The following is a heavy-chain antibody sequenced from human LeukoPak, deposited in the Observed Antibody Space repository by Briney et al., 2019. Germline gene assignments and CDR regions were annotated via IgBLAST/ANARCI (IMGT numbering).Heavy chain of an antibody. D-gene: IGHD3-22*01. CDR3: ARYYDSSGYYWGHFDY. V-gene: IGHV3-23*01. Sequence: GGSLRLSCAASGFTFSSYAMSCLRQAPGKGLEWVSAISGSGGSTYYADSVKGRFTISRDNSKNTLYLQMNSLRAEDTAVYYCARYYDSSGYYWGHFDYWGQGTLVTVSS. CDR1: GFTFSSYA. CDR2: ISGSGGST. J-gene: IGHJ4*02.